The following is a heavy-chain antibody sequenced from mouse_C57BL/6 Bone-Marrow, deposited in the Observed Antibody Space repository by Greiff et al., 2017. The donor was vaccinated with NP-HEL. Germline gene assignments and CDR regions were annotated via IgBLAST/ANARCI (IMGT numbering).Heavy chain of an antibody. D-gene: IGHD2-5*01. CDR2: ILPGSGST. J-gene: IGHJ4*01. CDR3: AREGAYYSTHYYAMDY. V-gene: IGHV1-9*01. CDR1: GYTFTGYW. Sequence: VKLQQSGAELMKPGASVKLSCKATGYTFTGYWIEWVKQRPGHGLEWIGEILPGSGSTNYNEKFKGKATFTADTSSNTAYMQLSSLTTEDSAIYYCAREGAYYSTHYYAMDYWGQGTSVTVSS.